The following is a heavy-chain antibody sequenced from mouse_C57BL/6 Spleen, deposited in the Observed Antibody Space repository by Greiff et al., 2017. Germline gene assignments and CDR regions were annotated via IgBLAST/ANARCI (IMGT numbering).Heavy chain of an antibody. V-gene: IGHV5-16*01. CDR3: ARDRDNYGGGYFDY. D-gene: IGHD1-1*01. CDR2: INYDGSST. CDR1: GFTFSDYY. J-gene: IGHJ2*01. Sequence: EVKLMESEGGLVQPGSSMKLSCTASGFTFSDYYMAWVRQVPEKGLEWVANINYDGSSTYYLASLKSRFIISRDNAKNILYLQMSSLKSEDTATYYWARDRDNYGGGYFDYWGQGTTLTVSS.